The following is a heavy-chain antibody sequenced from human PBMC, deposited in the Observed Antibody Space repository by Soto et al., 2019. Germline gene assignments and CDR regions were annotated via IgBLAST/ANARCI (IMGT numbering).Heavy chain of an antibody. J-gene: IGHJ6*02. D-gene: IGHD6-25*01. Sequence: GGSLRLSCAASGFTFSSYAMHWVRQAPGKGLEWVAVISYDGSNKYYADSVKGRFTISRDNSKNTLYLQMNSLRAEDTSVYYCARNRKSQRRSYSSGRDVWGQGPTAPVSS. V-gene: IGHV3-30-3*01. CDR3: ARNRKSQRRSYSSGRDV. CDR2: ISYDGSNK. CDR1: GFTFSSYA.